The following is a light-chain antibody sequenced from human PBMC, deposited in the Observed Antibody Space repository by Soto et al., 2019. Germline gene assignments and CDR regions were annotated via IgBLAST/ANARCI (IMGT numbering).Light chain of an antibody. Sequence: QSALTQPASVSGSPGQSITISCSGTSSDFGGYNVVSWYQQHPGKAPKLIIYEGTKRPSGVSNRFSGSKSGNAASLTISGLQPEDEADYDCCSYADTSSFWVVFGGGTQLTVL. CDR1: SSDFGGYNV. CDR3: CSYADTSSFWVV. J-gene: IGLJ3*02. V-gene: IGLV2-23*03. CDR2: EGT.